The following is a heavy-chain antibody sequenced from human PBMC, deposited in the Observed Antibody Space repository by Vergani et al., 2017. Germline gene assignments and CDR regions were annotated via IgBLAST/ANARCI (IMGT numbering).Heavy chain of an antibody. Sequence: QVQLVQSGAEVGKPGASVKISCKASGYTFTAYYIHWVRQAPEQGLEWVGVISPDGFSTFYAQKFQGRVTITRDTSTSTVYVEVTSLRSDDTAVYYCARPIVGATIWANDYWGQGTLVTVSS. CDR2: ISPDGFST. V-gene: IGHV1-46*01. D-gene: IGHD1-26*01. CDR1: GYTFTAYY. J-gene: IGHJ4*02. CDR3: ARPIVGATIWANDY.